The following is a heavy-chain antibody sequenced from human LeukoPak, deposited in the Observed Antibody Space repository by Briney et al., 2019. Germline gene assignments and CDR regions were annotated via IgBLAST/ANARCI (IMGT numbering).Heavy chain of an antibody. CDR3: ARDPNGDYIGAFEF. D-gene: IGHD4-17*01. J-gene: IGHJ3*01. CDR2: ITSGGSP. CDR1: GFTFSNYA. Sequence: PGGSLRLSCAASGFTFSNYAVMWVRQAPGQGLEWVSAITSGGSPRYPDSVKGRFTISRDNSKNTLYLQMNSLKTEDTAQYFCARDPNGDYIGAFEFWGQGTGVTVSS. V-gene: IGHV3-23*01.